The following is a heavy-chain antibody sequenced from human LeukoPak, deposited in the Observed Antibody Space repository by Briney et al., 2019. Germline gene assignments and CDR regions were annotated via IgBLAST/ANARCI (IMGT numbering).Heavy chain of an antibody. Sequence: KPSQTLSLTCTVSGGSISSGSYYWSWIRQPAGKGLEWIGRIYTSGSTNYNPSLKSRVTISVDTSKNQFSLKLSSVTAADTAVYYCARRGVRDSSGYYESWGQGTLVTVSS. CDR3: ARRGVRDSSGYYES. V-gene: IGHV4-61*02. CDR1: GGSISSGSYY. CDR2: IYTSGST. J-gene: IGHJ4*02. D-gene: IGHD3-22*01.